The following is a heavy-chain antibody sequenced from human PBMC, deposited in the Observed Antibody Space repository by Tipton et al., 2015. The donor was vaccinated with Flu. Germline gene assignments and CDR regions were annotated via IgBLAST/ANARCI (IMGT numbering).Heavy chain of an antibody. Sequence: VQLVQSGAEVKKPGESLKISCKGSGYSFTSYWIGWVRQMPGKGLEWMGIIYPGDSDTRYSPSFQGQVTISADKSISTAYLQWSSLKASDTARYYCARHKARYYYDAADAFDIWGQGTMVTVSS. CDR2: IYPGDSDT. V-gene: IGHV5-51*01. CDR1: GYSFTSYW. J-gene: IGHJ3*02. CDR3: ARHKARYYYDAADAFDI. D-gene: IGHD3-22*01.